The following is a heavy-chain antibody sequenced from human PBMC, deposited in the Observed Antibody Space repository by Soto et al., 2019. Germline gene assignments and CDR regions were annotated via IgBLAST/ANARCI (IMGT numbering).Heavy chain of an antibody. V-gene: IGHV1-69*12. CDR3: ARARTSSRPVGCWFDP. Sequence: QVQLVQSGAEVTKPGSSVKVSCKASGGTFSSYAISWVRQAPGQGLEWMGGIIPIFGTGNYAQKFQGRVTITAXXXTXXAYMELSSLRSEDTAVYYCARARTSSRPVGCWFDPWGQGTLVTVSS. CDR2: IIPIFGTG. J-gene: IGHJ5*02. D-gene: IGHD2-15*01. CDR1: GGTFSSYA.